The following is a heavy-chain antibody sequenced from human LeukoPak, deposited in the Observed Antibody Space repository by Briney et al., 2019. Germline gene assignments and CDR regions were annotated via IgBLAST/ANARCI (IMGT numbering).Heavy chain of an antibody. CDR2: ISGSGGMT. D-gene: IGHD4-11*01. J-gene: IGHJ4*02. Sequence: GGSLRLSCAASGFTFSNYAMSWVRQAPGKGLEWVSVISGSGGMTYYADSVKGRFTISRDNSKNTLYVQMDSLRAEDTAVYYCAKLALMTTVTTRYDYSGRGTLVGISS. CDR3: AKLALMTTVTTRYDY. CDR1: GFTFSNYA. V-gene: IGHV3-23*01.